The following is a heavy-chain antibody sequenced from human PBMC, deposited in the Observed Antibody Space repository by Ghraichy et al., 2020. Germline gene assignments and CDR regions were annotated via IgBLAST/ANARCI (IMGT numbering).Heavy chain of an antibody. J-gene: IGHJ3*02. CDR1: GLIFGSYW. D-gene: IGHD3-10*01. Sequence: GESLNISCAASGLIFGSYWMTWVRQAPGKGLEWVANINQDGREKYYVASVKGRFTISRDNAKNSLYLQMNGLRAEDTAFYYCSSGDTFDIWGQGTMVAVSS. V-gene: IGHV3-7*03. CDR3: SSGDTFDI. CDR2: INQDGREK.